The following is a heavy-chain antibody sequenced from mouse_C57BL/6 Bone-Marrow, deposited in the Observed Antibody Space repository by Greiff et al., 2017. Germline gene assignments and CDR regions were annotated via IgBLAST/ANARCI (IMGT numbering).Heavy chain of an antibody. D-gene: IGHD2-3*01. Sequence: VQLQQSGAELVRPGASVKLSCTASGFNIKDDYIHWVKQRPEQGLEWIGLIDPEIGDTEYASKFQGKATITSDTSSNKAYLQLSSLTSEDTAFYYCSSFDGNYFDFWGQGTPLTVAS. CDR1: GFNIKDDY. J-gene: IGHJ2*01. CDR3: SSFDGNYFDF. CDR2: IDPEIGDT. V-gene: IGHV14-4*01.